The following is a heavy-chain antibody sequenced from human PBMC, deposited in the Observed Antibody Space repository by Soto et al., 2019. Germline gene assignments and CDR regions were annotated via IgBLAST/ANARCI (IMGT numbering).Heavy chain of an antibody. CDR2: INHSGST. CDR3: ARGMSSAPYDFWSGSLDY. J-gene: IGHJ4*02. Sequence: PSETLSLTCAVYGGSFSGYYWSWIRQPPGKGLEWIGEINHSGSTNYNPSLKSRVTISVDTSKNQFSLKLSSVTAADTAVYYCARGMSSAPYDFWSGSLDYWGQGTLVTSPQ. V-gene: IGHV4-34*01. CDR1: GGSFSGYY. D-gene: IGHD3-3*01.